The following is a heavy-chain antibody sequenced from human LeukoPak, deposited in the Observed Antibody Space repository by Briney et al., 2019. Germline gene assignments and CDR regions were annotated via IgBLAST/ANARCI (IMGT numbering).Heavy chain of an antibody. CDR1: GFTFSSYE. V-gene: IGHV3-48*03. D-gene: IGHD3-22*01. CDR3: VRDWGYDSSGYWQKYFDS. CDR2: ISSSGSTI. Sequence: GGSLRLSCAASGFTFSSYEMNWVRQAPGKGLEWVSYISSSGSTIYYADSVKGRFTISRDNAKNSLYLQMNSLRAEDTAVYYCVRDWGYDSSGYWQKYFDSWGQGTLVTVSS. J-gene: IGHJ4*02.